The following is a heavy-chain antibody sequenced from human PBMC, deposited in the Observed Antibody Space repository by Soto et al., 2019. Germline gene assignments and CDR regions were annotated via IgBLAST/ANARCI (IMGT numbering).Heavy chain of an antibody. CDR2: ISAYNGNT. J-gene: IGHJ6*02. CDR1: GYTFTSYG. V-gene: IGHV1-18*04. Sequence: ASVKVSCKASGYTFTSYGISWVRQAPGQGLEWMGWISAYNGNTNHAQKLQGRVTMTTDTSTSTAYMELRSLRSDDTAVYYCARDAPSYDSSGYPTPSGYYYYGMDVWGQGTTVTVSS. CDR3: ARDAPSYDSSGYPTPSGYYYYGMDV. D-gene: IGHD3-22*01.